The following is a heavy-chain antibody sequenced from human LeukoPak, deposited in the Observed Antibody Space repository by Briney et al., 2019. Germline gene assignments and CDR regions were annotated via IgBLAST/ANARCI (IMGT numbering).Heavy chain of an antibody. CDR1: GFTFRCYI. CDR3: ARGHDYYYMDV. CDR2: ISSSSGYV. Sequence: PGGALRLSFSASGFTFRCYIMNRVRQAPGKGLEWVSSISSSSGYVYYADSVKGRFTISRDNAKNSLYMQMNSLRAEDTAVYYCARGHDYYYMDVWGKGTTVTVSS. V-gene: IGHV3-21*01. J-gene: IGHJ6*03.